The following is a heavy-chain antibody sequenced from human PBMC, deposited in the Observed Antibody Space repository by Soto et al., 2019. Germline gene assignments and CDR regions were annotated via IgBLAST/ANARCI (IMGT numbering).Heavy chain of an antibody. D-gene: IGHD3-22*01. CDR2: ISINGGST. CDR3: VKGEYYYDGSAYYPFDY. CDR1: GFTFSIYA. V-gene: IGHV3-64D*06. J-gene: IGHJ4*02. Sequence: AGGSLRLSCSASGFTFSIYAMHWVRQAPGKGLEYVSSISINGGSTHYADSVKGRFTISRDNSKNTVYLQMSSLRAEDTAVYYCVKGEYYYDGSAYYPFDYWGPGTLVTVSS.